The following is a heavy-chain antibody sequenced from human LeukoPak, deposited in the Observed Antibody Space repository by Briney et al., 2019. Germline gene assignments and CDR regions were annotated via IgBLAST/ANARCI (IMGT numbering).Heavy chain of an antibody. Sequence: SETLSLTCTVSGGSISSYYWSWIRQPAGTALEWIGRIYTSGTITYNPSLKSRVTMSVDTSKNQFSLKLTSVTAADTAVYYCARYDFNKYFDYWGQGTLVTVSS. CDR2: IYTSGTI. D-gene: IGHD3-3*01. J-gene: IGHJ4*02. V-gene: IGHV4-4*07. CDR3: ARYDFNKYFDY. CDR1: GGSISSYY.